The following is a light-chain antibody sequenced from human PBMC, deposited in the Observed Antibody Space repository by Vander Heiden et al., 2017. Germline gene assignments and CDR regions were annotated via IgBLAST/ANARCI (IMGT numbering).Light chain of an antibody. V-gene: IGLV3-21*03. J-gene: IGLJ2*01. CDR2: DDG. CDR1: KIEGNS. CDR3: QVGDTPSDVL. Sequence: SDVLTQPPSVSVAPRKPARITCGGDKIEGNSVHWYQKKSGQAPVLVVFDDGRRPSGIPERFSGSHSGKTATLTIRRVEAGDEADYYCQVGDTPSDVLFGGGTKLTVL.